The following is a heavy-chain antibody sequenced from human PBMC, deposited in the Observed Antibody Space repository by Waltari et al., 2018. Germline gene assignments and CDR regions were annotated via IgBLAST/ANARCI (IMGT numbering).Heavy chain of an antibody. D-gene: IGHD3-10*01. V-gene: IGHV4-34*01. Sequence: QVQLQQWGAGLLKPSETLSLTCAVYGGSFSGYYWTWTRLPPGKGLEWIGEINHSGSTNYNPSLKSRVTISVDTSKNQFSLKLSSVTAADTAVYYCARRVTMVRGVRDAFDIWGQGTMVTVSS. CDR1: GGSFSGYY. J-gene: IGHJ3*02. CDR2: INHSGST. CDR3: ARRVTMVRGVRDAFDI.